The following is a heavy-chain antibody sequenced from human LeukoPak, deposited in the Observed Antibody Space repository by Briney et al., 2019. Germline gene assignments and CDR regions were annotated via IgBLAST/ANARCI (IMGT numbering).Heavy chain of an antibody. J-gene: IGHJ4*02. V-gene: IGHV1-46*01. CDR2: INPTGGST. Sequence: ASVKVSCKASGYSFTNYYMHWVRRAPGQGLEWMAIINPTGGSTSYAQKFQGRVTVTSDTSSSTVYMELTSLRSDDTAVYYCARRSGDYGYYLDYWGQGTLVTVSS. CDR3: ARRSGDYGYYLDY. D-gene: IGHD4-17*01. CDR1: GYSFTNYY.